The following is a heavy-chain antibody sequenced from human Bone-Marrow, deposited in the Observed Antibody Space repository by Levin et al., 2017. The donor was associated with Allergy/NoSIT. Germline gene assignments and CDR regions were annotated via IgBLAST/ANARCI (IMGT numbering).Heavy chain of an antibody. J-gene: IGHJ6*02. CDR3: ARDTTMIRGINYGMDV. D-gene: IGHD3-10*01. Sequence: GGSLRLSCEASGFSFSDYGMHWVRQAPGKGLEWVAVIWYDGYNKYYANSVKGRFTISRDNSKNTLYLQLNSLRGEDTAVYYCARDTTMIRGINYGMDVWGQGTTVTVSS. CDR1: GFSFSDYG. CDR2: IWYDGYNK. V-gene: IGHV3-33*01.